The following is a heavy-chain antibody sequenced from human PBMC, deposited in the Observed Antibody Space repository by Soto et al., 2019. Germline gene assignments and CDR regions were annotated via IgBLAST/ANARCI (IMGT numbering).Heavy chain of an antibody. J-gene: IGHJ4*02. CDR1: GFTFDDYA. CDR2: ISWNSGSI. V-gene: IGHV3-9*01. D-gene: IGHD3-22*01. CDR3: AKDGGSYYDSSGYYFDY. Sequence: EVQLVESGGGLVQPGRSLRLSCAASGFTFDDYAMHWVRQAPGKGLEWVSGISWNSGSIGYADFVKGRFTISRDNAKNSLYLQMNSLRAEDTALYYCAKDGGSYYDSSGYYFDYWGQGTLVTVSS.